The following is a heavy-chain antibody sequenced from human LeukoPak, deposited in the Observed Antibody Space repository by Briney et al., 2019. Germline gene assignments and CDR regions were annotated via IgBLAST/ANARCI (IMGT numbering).Heavy chain of an antibody. V-gene: IGHV3-9*01. CDR3: ARDRPGLYPFDN. CDR2: ITWNSGSI. CDR1: GFTFDDYT. Sequence: GRSLRLSCAASGFTFDDYTMHWVRQAPGKGLEWVSGITWNSGSIGYADSVRGRFTISRDNAKNSLYLEMNSLRAEDTALYYCARDRPGLYPFDNWGQGTLVTVSS. J-gene: IGHJ4*02. D-gene: IGHD2-8*01.